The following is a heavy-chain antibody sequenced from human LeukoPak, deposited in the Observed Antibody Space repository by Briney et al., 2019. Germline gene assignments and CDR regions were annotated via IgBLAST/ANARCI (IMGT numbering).Heavy chain of an antibody. CDR3: AEDCRQWPVPSNLFDP. J-gene: IGHJ5*01. D-gene: IGHD6-19*01. CDR1: GYTFTSYG. Sequence: ASVKVSCKASGYTFTSYGISWVRQAPGQGLEWMGWISAYNGNTNYAQKLQGRVTMTTDTSTSTAYMELRSLRAEDTAVYYCAEDCRQWPVPSNLFDPWGQGTLVTVSS. V-gene: IGHV1-18*01. CDR2: ISAYNGNT.